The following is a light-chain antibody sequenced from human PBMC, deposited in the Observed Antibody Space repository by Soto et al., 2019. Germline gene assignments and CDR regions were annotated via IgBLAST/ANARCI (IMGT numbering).Light chain of an antibody. CDR2: EVS. V-gene: IGLV2-14*01. Sequence: QSALTQPASVSGSLGQSITISCTGTSSDVGGHNFVSWYQQHPGKAPKVIIFEVSNRPSGVSNRFSGSKSGNTASLTLSGLQAEDEADYYCNSYTSSAARVFGTWTKVTVL. CDR1: SSDVGGHNF. CDR3: NSYTSSAARV. J-gene: IGLJ1*01.